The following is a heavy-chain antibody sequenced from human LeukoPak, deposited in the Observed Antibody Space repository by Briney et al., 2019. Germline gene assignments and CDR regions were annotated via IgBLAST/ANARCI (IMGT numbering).Heavy chain of an antibody. CDR2: IYYSGST. V-gene: IGHV4-59*01. D-gene: IGHD3-22*01. CDR3: ARVGYYDSSGIEV. Sequence: SETLSLTCTVSGGSISNYYWSWIRQPPGKGLEWIGYIYYSGSTNYNPSLKSRVTISVDTSKNQFSLKLSSVTAADTAVYYCARVGYYDSSGIEVWGQGTLVTVSS. CDR1: GGSISNYY. J-gene: IGHJ4*02.